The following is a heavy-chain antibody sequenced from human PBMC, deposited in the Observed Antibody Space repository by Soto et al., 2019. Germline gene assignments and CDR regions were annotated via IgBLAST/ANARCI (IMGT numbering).Heavy chain of an antibody. CDR1: GFTFSSYS. Sequence: GGSLRLSCAASGFTFSSYSMNWVRQAPGKGPELTSYIGPSHNDIGYAASVKGRFTISRDDAQNSLYLQMNSLRAEDTALYYCARDGFQYDDGGYYEFDYWGQGTMVTVSS. D-gene: IGHD3-22*01. CDR2: IGPSHNDI. CDR3: ARDGFQYDDGGYYEFDY. J-gene: IGHJ4*02. V-gene: IGHV3-21*05.